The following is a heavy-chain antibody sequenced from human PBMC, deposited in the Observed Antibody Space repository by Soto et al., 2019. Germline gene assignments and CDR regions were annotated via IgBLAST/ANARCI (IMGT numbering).Heavy chain of an antibody. CDR3: AKDRWVGAAAGLFDY. V-gene: IGHV3-23*01. D-gene: IGHD6-13*01. Sequence: EVQLLESGGGLVQPGGSLRLSCLASGFTFSSYPMSWVRQAPGKGLEWVSGINSSGGSTYYADSVKGRFTISRDNSKNTLYLQMSSLSAEDTAVYYCAKDRWVGAAAGLFDYWGQGTLLPVSS. J-gene: IGHJ4*02. CDR2: INSSGGST. CDR1: GFTFSSYP.